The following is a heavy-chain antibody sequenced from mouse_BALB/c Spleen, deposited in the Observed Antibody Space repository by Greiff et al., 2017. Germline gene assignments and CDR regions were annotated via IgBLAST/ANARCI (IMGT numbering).Heavy chain of an antibody. CDR2: IRSKSNNYAT. CDR1: GFTFNTYA. V-gene: IGHV10-1*02. Sequence: EVQLVESGGGLVQPKGSLKLSCAASGFTFNTYAMNWVRQAPGKGLEWVARIRSKSNNYATYYADSVKDRFTISRDDSQSMLYLQMNNLKTEDTAMYYCVRDGYYPYAMDYWGQGTSVTVSS. CDR3: VRDGYYPYAMDY. D-gene: IGHD2-3*01. J-gene: IGHJ4*01.